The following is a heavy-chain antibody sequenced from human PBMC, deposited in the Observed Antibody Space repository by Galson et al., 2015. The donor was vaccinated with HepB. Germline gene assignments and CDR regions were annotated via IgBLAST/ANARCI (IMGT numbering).Heavy chain of an antibody. J-gene: IGHJ4*02. D-gene: IGHD3-16*01. CDR2: FSPNNNHT. V-gene: IGHV1-18*01. CDR1: GYTFSSHD. CDR3: ARRGVDEEAFDY. Sequence: SVKVSCKASGYTFSSHDINWVRQAPGQGLEWMGWFSPNNNHTNYAQKFQGRVTMTADISTNTAYMELRNLRPDDTAVYFCARRGVDEEAFDYWGQGTLVTVSS.